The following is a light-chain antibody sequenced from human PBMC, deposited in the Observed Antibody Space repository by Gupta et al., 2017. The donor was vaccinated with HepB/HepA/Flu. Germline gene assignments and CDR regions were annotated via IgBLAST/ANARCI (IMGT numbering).Light chain of an antibody. CDR1: SSDVGGYNY. CDR2: DVS. Sequence: QSAPTQPASVSGSPGQSITISCPGTSSDVGGYNYVSWYQQHPGKAPKLMIYDVSNRPSGVSNRFSGSKSGNTASLTISGLQAEDEADYYCSSYTSSSTLDVVFGGGTKLTVL. V-gene: IGLV2-14*01. CDR3: SSYTSSSTLDVV. J-gene: IGLJ2*01.